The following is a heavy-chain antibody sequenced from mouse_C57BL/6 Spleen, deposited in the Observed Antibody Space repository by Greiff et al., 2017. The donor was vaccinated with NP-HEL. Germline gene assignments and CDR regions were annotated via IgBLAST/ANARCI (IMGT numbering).Heavy chain of an antibody. CDR2: INYDGSST. CDR1: GFIFSDYY. D-gene: IGHD3-2*02. V-gene: IGHV5-16*01. CDR3: ARGGSSVLAWFAY. J-gene: IGHJ3*01. Sequence: EVQLVESEGGLVQPGSSMKLSCTASGFIFSDYYMAWVRQVPEKGLEWVANINYDGSSTYYLDSLKSRFIISRDNAKNILYLQMSSLKSEDTATYYCARGGSSVLAWFAYWGQGTLVTVSA.